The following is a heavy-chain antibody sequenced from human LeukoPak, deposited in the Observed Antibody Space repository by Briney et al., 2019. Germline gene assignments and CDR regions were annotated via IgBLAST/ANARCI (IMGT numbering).Heavy chain of an antibody. Sequence: ASVKVSCKASGYTFTSYGISWVRQAPGQGLEWMGRINPNSGGTNYAQKFQGRVTMTRDTSISTAYMELSRLRSDDTAVYYCARAGYYYDSSGYYYVGVDYWGQGTLVTVSS. CDR2: INPNSGGT. CDR1: GYTFTSYG. D-gene: IGHD3-22*01. CDR3: ARAGYYYDSSGYYYVGVDY. V-gene: IGHV1-2*06. J-gene: IGHJ4*02.